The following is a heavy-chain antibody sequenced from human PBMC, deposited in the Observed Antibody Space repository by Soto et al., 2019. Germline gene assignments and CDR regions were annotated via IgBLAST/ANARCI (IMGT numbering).Heavy chain of an antibody. CDR3: AQRSFSPPTIFRVVNILDWFDP. J-gene: IGHJ5*02. V-gene: IGHV1-46*01. CDR1: GYTFTSYY. CDR2: INPSGGST. D-gene: IGHD3-3*01. Sequence: ASVKVSCKASGYTFTSYYMHWVRQAPGQGLEWMGIINPSGGSTSYAQKFQGRVTMTADKSTSTAYMELSSLRSEDTAVYYCAQRSFSPPTIFRVVNILDWFDPWGQGTLVTVSS.